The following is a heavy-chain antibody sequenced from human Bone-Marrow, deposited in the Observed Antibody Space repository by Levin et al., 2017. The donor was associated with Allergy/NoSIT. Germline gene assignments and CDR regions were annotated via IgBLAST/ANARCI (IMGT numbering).Heavy chain of an antibody. V-gene: IGHV3-30*03. CDR1: EFSFSSYG. J-gene: IGHJ4*02. CDR3: ARGPHEYSYVAGY. Sequence: GGSLRLSCVASEFSFSSYGMHWVRQAPGKGLEWVAVISYDGSKKYYADSVKGRFTISRDNSKNTLYLQMNSLRAEDTAVYYCARGPHEYSYVAGYWGQGTRVTVSS. CDR2: ISYDGSKK. D-gene: IGHD3-16*01.